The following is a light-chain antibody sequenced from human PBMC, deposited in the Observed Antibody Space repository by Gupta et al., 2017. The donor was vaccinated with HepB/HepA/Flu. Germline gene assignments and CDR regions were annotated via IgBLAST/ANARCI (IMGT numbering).Light chain of an antibody. J-gene: IGKJ2*01. V-gene: IGKV1-39*01. CDR2: LAS. Sequence: DIQMTQSPSSLSASVGDRVTITCRASQTISNYLNWYQQKPGKAPKLLIYLASNLQSGVPSRFSGSGSGTDLTLTISSMQPEDSATYYCQHSYTFGQGTKLEI. CDR1: QTISNY. CDR3: QHSYT.